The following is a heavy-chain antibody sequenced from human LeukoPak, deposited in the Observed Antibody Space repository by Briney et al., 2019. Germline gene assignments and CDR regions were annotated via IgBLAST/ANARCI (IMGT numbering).Heavy chain of an antibody. CDR1: GFTFSSYA. Sequence: GGSLRLSCAASGFTFSSYAMSWVRQAPGKGLEWVSAISGSGGSTYYADSVKGRFTISRDNSKNTMYLQMNSLRAEDTAVYYCAKAVPTIAARLCWFDPWGQGTLVTVSS. CDR2: ISGSGGST. V-gene: IGHV3-23*01. D-gene: IGHD6-6*01. J-gene: IGHJ5*02. CDR3: AKAVPTIAARLCWFDP.